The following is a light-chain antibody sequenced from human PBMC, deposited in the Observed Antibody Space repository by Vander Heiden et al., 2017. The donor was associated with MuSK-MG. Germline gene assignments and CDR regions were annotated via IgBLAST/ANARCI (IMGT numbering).Light chain of an antibody. CDR1: KSVSSN. Sequence: ELVMNQSAATLSVSPGERATLSCRASKSVSSNLAWYQQNPGQAPRLLIYGASTRASGIPARFSGSGSGTEFTLTISSLQSEDVAVYYCQQYYKSPPLTFGGGTKVEIK. CDR3: QQYYKSPPLT. CDR2: GAS. J-gene: IGKJ4*01. V-gene: IGKV3-15*01.